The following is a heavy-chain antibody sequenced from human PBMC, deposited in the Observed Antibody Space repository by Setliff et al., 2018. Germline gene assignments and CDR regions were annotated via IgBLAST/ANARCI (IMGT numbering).Heavy chain of an antibody. J-gene: IGHJ6*03. CDR1: GFTVNTNY. V-gene: IGHV3-66*01. Sequence: GGSLRLSCAASGFTVNTNYMTWVRQAPGKGLEWVSITYRDGSTYYAESVKGRFTLSRDSTKNTLSLQMNSLRVEDTAIYYCARDKLPYGVLIGNYMDLWGKGTTVTVSS. D-gene: IGHD2-8*01. CDR3: ARDKLPYGVLIGNYMDL. CDR2: TYRDGST.